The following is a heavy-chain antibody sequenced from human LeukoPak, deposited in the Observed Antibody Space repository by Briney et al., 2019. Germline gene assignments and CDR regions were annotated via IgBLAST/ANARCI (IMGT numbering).Heavy chain of an antibody. CDR2: IYYSGST. CDR3: ARATIFGVVNY. D-gene: IGHD3-3*01. J-gene: IGHJ4*02. V-gene: IGHV4-59*11. CDR1: GGSISSHY. Sequence: SETLSLTCTVSGGSISSHYWSWIRQPPGKGLEWIGYIYYSGSTNYNPSLKSRVTISVDTSKNQFSLKLSSVTAADTAGYYCARATIFGVVNYWGQGTLVTVSS.